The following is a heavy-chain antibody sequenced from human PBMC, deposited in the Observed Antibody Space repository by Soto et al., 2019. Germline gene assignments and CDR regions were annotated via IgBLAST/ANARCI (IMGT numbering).Heavy chain of an antibody. CDR3: ARGREYCSGGRCYETGSDY. J-gene: IGHJ4*02. CDR1: GFSFSSYS. V-gene: IGHV3-48*01. D-gene: IGHD2-15*01. Sequence: EVQVVESGGGLAHPGGSLRLSCAASGFSFSSYSMKWVRQAPGKGLEWVSEISSSSSSTYYADAVKGRFTISRDNAKXXVXXQMDSLRTEDTAVYDCARGREYCSGGRCYETGSDYWGQGTLVTVSS. CDR2: ISSSSSST.